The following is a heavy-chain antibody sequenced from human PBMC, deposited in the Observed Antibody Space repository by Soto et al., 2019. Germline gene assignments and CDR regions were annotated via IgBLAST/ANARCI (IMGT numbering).Heavy chain of an antibody. Sequence: HPGGSLRLSCSASGFTFSSYWMHWVRQAPGKGLVWVSRINSDGSSTSYADSVKGRFTISRDNAKNTLYLQMNSLRAEDTAVYYCARFAYGHTFDYWGQGTLVTVSS. D-gene: IGHD3-10*01. V-gene: IGHV3-74*01. J-gene: IGHJ4*02. CDR3: ARFAYGHTFDY. CDR2: INSDGSST. CDR1: GFTFSSYW.